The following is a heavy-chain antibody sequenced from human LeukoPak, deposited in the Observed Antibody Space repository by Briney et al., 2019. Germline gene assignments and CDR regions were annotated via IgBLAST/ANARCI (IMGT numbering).Heavy chain of an antibody. CDR1: RASMSSFF. V-gene: IGHV4-59*03. D-gene: IGHD2-8*02. CDR3: AASGNSWWEGFFHD. Sequence: SETLSLTCTVTRASMSSFFWSWIRQPPGKGLEWIGHIHYSGTTKYNPSLTSRITLSMDTSKSQVSLRLTSVTAADTAMYYCAASGNSWWEGFFHDWGQGTLVSVSS. J-gene: IGHJ1*01. CDR2: IHYSGTT.